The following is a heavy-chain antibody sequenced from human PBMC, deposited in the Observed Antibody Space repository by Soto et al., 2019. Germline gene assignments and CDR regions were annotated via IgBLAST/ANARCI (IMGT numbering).Heavy chain of an antibody. V-gene: IGHV4-61*01. Sequence: SETLSLTCSVSGGSVSDKTYYWSWIRQPTGKRLEWIGYVYYSGTTNYNPSLKRRVTLSVDLSKNQFSLRLSSVTTADTALYYCARTTAVPNSLRSRYFFDYWGKGTRVTVSS. CDR3: ARTTAVPNSLRSRYFFDY. CDR2: VYYSGTT. CDR1: GGSVSDKTYY. D-gene: IGHD4-17*01. J-gene: IGHJ4*02.